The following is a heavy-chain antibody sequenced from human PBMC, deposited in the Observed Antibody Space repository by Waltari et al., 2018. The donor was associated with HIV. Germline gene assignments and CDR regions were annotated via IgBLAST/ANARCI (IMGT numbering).Heavy chain of an antibody. CDR1: GGSIGSSNW. CDR3: ARGSSYSAHNWLDP. CDR2: VYHSGST. V-gene: IGHV4-4*02. Sequence: QVQLQESGPGLVKPSGTLSLTCAVSGGSIGSSNWWVWVRQPAGKGLEWIGDVYHSGSTNYNPSLKSRVTISVATSKSRFFLSLKSVTAADTAIYYCARGSSYSAHNWLDPWGQGTLVTVSS. D-gene: IGHD2-15*01. J-gene: IGHJ5*02.